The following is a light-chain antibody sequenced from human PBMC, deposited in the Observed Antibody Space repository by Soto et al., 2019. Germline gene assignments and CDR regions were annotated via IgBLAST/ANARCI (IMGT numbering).Light chain of an antibody. CDR1: QSVGGSY. CDR3: QHDGPSPLT. CDR2: VAS. Sequence: EIVLTQSPGTLSLSPGERATLSCRASQSVGGSYLAWFQQKPGQAPRLLIYVASTRATGVPDRFSGSGSATDFSLTINRLEPEDFAVYYCQHDGPSPLTFGQGTKVEIK. J-gene: IGKJ1*01. V-gene: IGKV3-20*01.